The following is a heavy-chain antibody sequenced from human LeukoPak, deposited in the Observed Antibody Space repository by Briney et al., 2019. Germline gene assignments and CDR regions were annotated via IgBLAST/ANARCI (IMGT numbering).Heavy chain of an antibody. Sequence: SETLSLTCTVSGGSISSSSYYWSWIRQPPGKGLEWIGYIYYSGSTNYNPSLKSRATISVDTSKNQFSLKLSSVTAADTAVYYCARGGYSYAYQDWGQGTLVTVSS. CDR3: ARGGYSYAYQD. J-gene: IGHJ4*02. CDR2: IYYSGST. V-gene: IGHV4-61*01. CDR1: GGSISSSSYY. D-gene: IGHD5-18*01.